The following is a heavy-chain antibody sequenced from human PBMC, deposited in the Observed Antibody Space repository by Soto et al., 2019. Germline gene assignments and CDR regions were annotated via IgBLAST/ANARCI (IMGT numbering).Heavy chain of an antibody. D-gene: IGHD2-8*01. CDR1: GGSVSRGGSY. J-gene: IGHJ6*02. V-gene: IGHV4-31*03. CDR3: ARGTGYCTNGVCHLNGMDV. Sequence: PSETLSLTCTVSGGSVSRGGSYWSWIRQHPGKGLEWIGYIYDSGTTYYNPSLKSRAIISIDTSKGQFSLKLSSVTAADTAVYYCARGTGYCTNGVCHLNGMDVWGQGTTVTVS. CDR2: IYDSGTT.